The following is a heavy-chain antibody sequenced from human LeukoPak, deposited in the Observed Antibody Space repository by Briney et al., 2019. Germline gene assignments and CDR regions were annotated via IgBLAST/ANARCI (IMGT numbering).Heavy chain of an antibody. CDR1: GYTFSSYY. D-gene: IGHD4-17*01. V-gene: IGHV1-46*01. J-gene: IGHJ4*02. Sequence: ASVKVSCKASGYTFSSYYMHWVRQAPGQGLEWVGLINPTGDSTNYAQNFRGRVTMTRDTSTSTVYMDLSSLRSEDTAVYYCARFPTVTTLGDYWGQGTLVTVSS. CDR3: ARFPTVTTLGDY. CDR2: INPTGDST.